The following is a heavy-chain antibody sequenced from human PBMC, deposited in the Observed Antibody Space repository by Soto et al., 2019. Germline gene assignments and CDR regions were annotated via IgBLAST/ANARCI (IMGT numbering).Heavy chain of an antibody. CDR2: IYSGGST. CDR1: GFTVSRNY. CDR3: ARESSGGSCFDY. Sequence: EVRLVESGGGLVQPGGSLRLSCAASGFTVSRNYMSWVRQAPGKGLEWVSVIYSGGSTYYADSVKGRFTISRDNSKNTLYLQMNSLRAEDTAVYFCARESSGGSCFDYWGQGTLVTVSS. V-gene: IGHV3-66*01. J-gene: IGHJ4*02. D-gene: IGHD2-15*01.